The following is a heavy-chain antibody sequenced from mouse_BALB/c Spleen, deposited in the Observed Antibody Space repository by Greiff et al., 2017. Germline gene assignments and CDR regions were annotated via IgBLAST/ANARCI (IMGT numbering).Heavy chain of an antibody. CDR1: GFTFSSYA. Sequence: EVQVVESGGGLVKPGGSLKLSCAASGFTFSSYAMSWVRQTPEKRLEWVASISSGGSTYYPDSVKGRFTISRDNARNILYLQMSSLRSEDTAMYYCARSAGWFAYWGQGTLVTVSA. CDR3: ARSAGWFAY. V-gene: IGHV5-6-5*01. J-gene: IGHJ3*01. CDR2: ISSGGST.